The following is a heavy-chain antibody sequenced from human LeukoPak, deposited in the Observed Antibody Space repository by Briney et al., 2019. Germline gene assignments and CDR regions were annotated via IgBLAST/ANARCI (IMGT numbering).Heavy chain of an antibody. J-gene: IGHJ1*01. CDR1: GLSFSGYY. CDR3: ARAGYYYGSGSYLKYFQH. CDR2: INHSGGT. Sequence: SETLSLTCAVYGLSFSGYYWSWIRQPPGKGLEWIGEINHSGGTNYNPSLKSRVTISVDTSKNQFSMKLSSVTAADTAVYYCARAGYYYGSGSYLKYFQHWGQGTLVTVSS. V-gene: IGHV4-34*01. D-gene: IGHD3-10*01.